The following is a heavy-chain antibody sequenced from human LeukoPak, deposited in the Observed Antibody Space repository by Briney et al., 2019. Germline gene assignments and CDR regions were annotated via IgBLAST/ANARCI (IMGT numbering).Heavy chain of an antibody. D-gene: IGHD5-24*01. CDR3: ARVEPPGAFDI. V-gene: IGHV4-30-4*01. Sequence: SQTLSLTCTVSGGSISSGDYYWSWIRQPPGKGLEWIGYIYYSGSTYYNPSLKSRVTISVDTSKNQFSLKLSSVTAADTAVYCCARVEPPGAFDIWGQGTMVTVSS. CDR1: GGSISSGDYY. J-gene: IGHJ3*02. CDR2: IYYSGST.